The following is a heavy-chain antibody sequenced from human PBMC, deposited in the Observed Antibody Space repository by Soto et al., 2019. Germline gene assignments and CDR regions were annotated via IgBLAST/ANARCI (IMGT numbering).Heavy chain of an antibody. J-gene: IGHJ4*02. V-gene: IGHV3-23*01. D-gene: IGHD6-19*01. Sequence: PGGSLRLSCAASGFTFSSYAMSWVRQAPGKGLEWVSAISGSGGSTYYADSVKGRFTISRDNSKNTLYLQMNSLRAEDTAVYYCAVGSSGWYSFGYWGQGTLVTVSS. CDR1: GFTFSSYA. CDR2: ISGSGGST. CDR3: AVGSSGWYSFGY.